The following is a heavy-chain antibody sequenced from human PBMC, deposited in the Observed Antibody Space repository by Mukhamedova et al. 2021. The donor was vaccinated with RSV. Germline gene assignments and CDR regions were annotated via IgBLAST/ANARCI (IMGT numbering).Heavy chain of an antibody. Sequence: HWVRQAPGKGLEWVSYISSSSSTIYYADSVKGRFTISRDNAKNSLYLQMNSLRDEDTAVYYCARGTPYGDYGGIDYWGQGTLVTV. CDR2: ISSSSSTI. CDR3: ARGTPYGDYGGIDY. D-gene: IGHD4-17*01. V-gene: IGHV3-48*02. J-gene: IGHJ4*02.